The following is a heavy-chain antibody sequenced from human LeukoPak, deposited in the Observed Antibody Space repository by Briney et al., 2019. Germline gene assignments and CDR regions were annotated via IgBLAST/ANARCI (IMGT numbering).Heavy chain of an antibody. J-gene: IGHJ4*02. V-gene: IGHV3-23*01. D-gene: IGHD1-1*01. CDR3: AQNWNLDY. Sequence: GGSLRLSCAASGFTFSSYAMSWVRQAPGKGLEWVSATSGSGGSTYYADSLKGRFTITRDNSKNTLYLQMNSLRAEDTAVYYCAQNWNLDYWGQGTLVTVSS. CDR1: GFTFSSYA. CDR2: TSGSGGST.